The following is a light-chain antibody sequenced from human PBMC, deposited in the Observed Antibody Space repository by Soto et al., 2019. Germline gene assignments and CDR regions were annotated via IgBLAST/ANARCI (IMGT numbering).Light chain of an antibody. CDR3: QQRSIWPLT. CDR1: QSVGSY. CDR2: EAF. J-gene: IGKJ4*01. V-gene: IGKV3-11*01. Sequence: EIVLTQSPATLSLSPGERATLSCRASQSVGSYLAWYQQKPGQAPRLLIYEAFNRATGIPARFSGDGSGTDFTLTISSLEPEDFAVYYCQQRSIWPLTFGGGTKVEIK.